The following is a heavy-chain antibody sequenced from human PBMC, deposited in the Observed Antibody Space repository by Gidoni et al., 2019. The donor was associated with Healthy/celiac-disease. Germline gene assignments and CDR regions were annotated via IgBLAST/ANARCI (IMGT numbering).Heavy chain of an antibody. Sequence: EVQLVESGGGLVKPGGSLRLSCAASGFTFSSSSMNWVRQAPGKGLEWVSSIISSSSYIYYADSVKGRFTISRDNAKNSLYLQMNSLRAEDTAVYYCARGGGPDYGDYSSDAFDIWGQGTMVTVSS. D-gene: IGHD4-17*01. V-gene: IGHV3-21*01. J-gene: IGHJ3*02. CDR3: ARGGGPDYGDYSSDAFDI. CDR2: IISSSSYI. CDR1: GFTFSSSS.